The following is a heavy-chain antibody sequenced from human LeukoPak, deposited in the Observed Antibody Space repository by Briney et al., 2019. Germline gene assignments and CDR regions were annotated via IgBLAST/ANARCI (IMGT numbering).Heavy chain of an antibody. CDR3: AKDRGY. V-gene: IGHV3-23*01. Sequence: GGSLRLSCVASGSTFSTYGMTWVRQAPGKGLEWVSGISGSGDTTYYTESVKGRFTISRDNSKNTLYLQMNSLRAEDTAVYYCAKDRGYWGQGTLVTVSS. CDR2: ISGSGDTT. CDR1: GSTFSTYG. J-gene: IGHJ4*02.